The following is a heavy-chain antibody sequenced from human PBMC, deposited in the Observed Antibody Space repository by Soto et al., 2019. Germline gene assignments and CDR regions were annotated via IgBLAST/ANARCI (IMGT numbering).Heavy chain of an antibody. V-gene: IGHV1-69*13. D-gene: IGHD3-22*01. CDR1: GGTFSSYA. J-gene: IGHJ4*02. Sequence: SVKVSCKASGGTFSSYAISWVRQAPGQGLEWMGGIIPIFGTANYAQKFQGRVTITADESTSTAYMELSSLRSEDTAVYYCVRVDYYDSSGYYYYFDYWGQGTLVTVSS. CDR3: VRVDYYDSSGYYYYFDY. CDR2: IIPIFGTA.